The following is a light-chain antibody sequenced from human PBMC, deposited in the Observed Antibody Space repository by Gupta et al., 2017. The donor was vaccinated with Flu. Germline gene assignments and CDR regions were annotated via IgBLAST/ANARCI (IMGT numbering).Light chain of an antibody. CDR3: ATWDGNTPVG. Sequence: QPVLTQSSSASASLGSSVKLTCTLSSGHSSYIIAWHQQQPGKAPRYLMKLEGSGSYNKGSGVPERFSGSRSGAAPSLAXSXLQSEDXSDYDCATWDGNTPVGFGGGTKLTVL. J-gene: IGLJ3*02. V-gene: IGLV4-60*03. CDR2: LEGSGSY. CDR1: SGHSSYI.